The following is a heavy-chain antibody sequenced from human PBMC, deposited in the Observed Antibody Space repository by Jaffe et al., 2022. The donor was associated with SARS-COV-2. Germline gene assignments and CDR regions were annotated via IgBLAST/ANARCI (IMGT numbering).Heavy chain of an antibody. CDR1: GFTFSSYG. V-gene: IGHV3-30*18. Sequence: QVQLVESGGGVVQPGRSLRLSCAASGFTFSSYGMHWVRQAPGKGLEWVAVISYDGSNKYYADSVKGRFTISRDNSKNTLYLQMNSLRAEDTAVYYCAKGPYSYGHPTPVLGDYWGQGTLVTVSS. J-gene: IGHJ4*02. D-gene: IGHD5-18*01. CDR3: AKGPYSYGHPTPVLGDY. CDR2: ISYDGSNK.